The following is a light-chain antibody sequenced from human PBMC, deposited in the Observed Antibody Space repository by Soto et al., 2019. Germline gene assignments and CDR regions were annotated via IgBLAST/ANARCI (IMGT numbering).Light chain of an antibody. CDR3: MQALQTSWT. V-gene: IGKV2-28*01. CDR2: LGS. CDR1: QSLLHSNGYNY. Sequence: DIVMTQSPLSLPVTPGEPASISCRSSQSLLHSNGYNYLDWYLQKPGQSPQLLIYLGSNRASGVPARFRGSGSGTDFTRKISRVEAEDVGVYYCMQALQTSWTFGQGTKVEIK. J-gene: IGKJ1*01.